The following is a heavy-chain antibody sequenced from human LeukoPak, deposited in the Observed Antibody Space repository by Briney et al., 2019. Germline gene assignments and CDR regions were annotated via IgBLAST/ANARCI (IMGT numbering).Heavy chain of an antibody. CDR2: IRYDGSNK. V-gene: IGHV3-30*02. D-gene: IGHD2-2*02. Sequence: GGSLRLSCAAAGFTFSSYVMHWVRQAPGKGLEWVAFIRYDGSNKYYADSVKGRFTISRDNSKNTLYLQMNSLRAEDTAVYYCAKDHIVVVPAAISSFDYWGQGTLVTVSS. CDR3: AKDHIVVVPAAISSFDY. J-gene: IGHJ4*02. CDR1: GFTFSSYV.